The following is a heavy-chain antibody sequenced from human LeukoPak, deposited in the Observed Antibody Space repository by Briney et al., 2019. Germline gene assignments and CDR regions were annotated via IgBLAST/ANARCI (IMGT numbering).Heavy chain of an antibody. CDR1: GFTLSRYG. D-gene: IGHD2-2*01. J-gene: IGHJ6*02. CDR3: ARYCTNTNCLPNYYGMDV. CDR2: IIASDGST. Sequence: GGSLRLSCSASGFTLSRYGMSSVRQSPARGLEWDSAIIASDGSTYHADSVKGRCTIYRDNSKNKLYLQLNSLRVDDTAVYYCARYCTNTNCLPNYYGMDVWGQGTTVTVSS. V-gene: IGHV3-23*01.